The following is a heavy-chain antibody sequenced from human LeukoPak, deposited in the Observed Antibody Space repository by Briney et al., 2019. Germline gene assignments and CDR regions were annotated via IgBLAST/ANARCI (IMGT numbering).Heavy chain of an antibody. CDR3: ARDDIVVVVAATRLNYYCGVDV. CDR1: GGSFSGYY. D-gene: IGHD2-15*01. Sequence: PSETLSLTCAVYGGSFSGYYWSWIRQPPGKGLEWIGEINHSGSTNYNPSLKSRVTISVDTSKNQFSLKLSSVTAADTAVYYCARDDIVVVVAATRLNYYCGVDVWGQGTTVTVSS. CDR2: INHSGST. J-gene: IGHJ6*02. V-gene: IGHV4-34*01.